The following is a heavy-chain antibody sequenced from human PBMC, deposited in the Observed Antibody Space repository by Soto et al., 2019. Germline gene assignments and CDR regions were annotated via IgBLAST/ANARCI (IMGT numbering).Heavy chain of an antibody. CDR3: ARSPTVTVRYYYYYMDV. CDR1: GFTFSSYA. Sequence: GGSLRLSCAASGFTFSSYAMSWVRPAPGKGLEWVSAISGSGGSTYYADSVKGRFTISRDNAKNSLYLQMNSLRAEDTAVYYCARSPTVTVRYYYYYMDVWGKGTTVTVSS. CDR2: ISGSGGST. V-gene: IGHV3-23*01. D-gene: IGHD4-4*01. J-gene: IGHJ6*03.